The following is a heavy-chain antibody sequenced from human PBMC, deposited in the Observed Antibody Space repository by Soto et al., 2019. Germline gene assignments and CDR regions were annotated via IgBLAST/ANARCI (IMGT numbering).Heavy chain of an antibody. J-gene: IGHJ6*02. CDR1: GFTFSSYA. CDR2: ISGSGGST. D-gene: IGHD5-18*01. CDR3: AKDRGYSYGYPKKRTVVGYGMDV. Sequence: QSGGSLRLSCAASGFTFSSYAMSWVRQAPGKGLEWVSAISGSGGSTYYADSVKGRFTISRDNSKNTLYLQRNSLRAEDTAVYYCAKDRGYSYGYPKKRTVVGYGMDVWGQGTTVTVSS. V-gene: IGHV3-23*01.